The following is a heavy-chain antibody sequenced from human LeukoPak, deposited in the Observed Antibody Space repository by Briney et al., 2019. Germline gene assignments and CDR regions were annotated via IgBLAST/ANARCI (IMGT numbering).Heavy chain of an antibody. Sequence: GGSLRLSCAASGFTFSTYSMNWVRQAPGKGLEWVAYISSRSSATYYADSVKGRFTISRDNAKNSLYLQMNSLRDEDMAVYYCARGTGDPQRFDPWGQGTLVTVSS. J-gene: IGHJ5*02. CDR1: GFTFSTYS. CDR2: ISSRSSAT. CDR3: ARGTGDPQRFDP. V-gene: IGHV3-48*02. D-gene: IGHD4-17*01.